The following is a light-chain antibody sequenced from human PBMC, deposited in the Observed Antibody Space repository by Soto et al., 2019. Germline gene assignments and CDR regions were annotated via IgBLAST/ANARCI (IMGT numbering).Light chain of an antibody. CDR2: AAS. CDR3: QQSYSSPWT. V-gene: IGKV1-39*01. Sequence: DIQMTQSPSSLSASVGDRVTITCRASQTITNYLNWYQQKPGKAPKLLIYAASTLLSGVPSRFSGGGSGTDFTLTIDSLQPEDFATYYCQQSYSSPWTFGQGTKVE. J-gene: IGKJ1*01. CDR1: QTITNY.